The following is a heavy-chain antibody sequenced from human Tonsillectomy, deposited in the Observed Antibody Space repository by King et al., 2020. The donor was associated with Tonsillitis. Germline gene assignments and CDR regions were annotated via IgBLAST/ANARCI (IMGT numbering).Heavy chain of an antibody. Sequence: VQLVESGGGLVQPGRSLRLSCAASGFIFDESAMHWVRQAPGKGLEWVSDISWNSDRKGYADSVKGRFTISRDNAKNSLHLQMNSLRAEDTAVYYCAKDVISIVSGYFYSLDVWGKGTTVTVSS. CDR1: GFIFDESA. CDR3: AKDVISIVSGYFYSLDV. D-gene: IGHD3-16*02. CDR2: ISWNSDRK. V-gene: IGHV3-9*01. J-gene: IGHJ6*03.